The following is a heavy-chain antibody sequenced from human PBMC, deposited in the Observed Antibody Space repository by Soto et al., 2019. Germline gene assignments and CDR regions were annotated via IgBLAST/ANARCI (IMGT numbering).Heavy chain of an antibody. D-gene: IGHD6-13*01. CDR1: GFSLSSRGVG. CDR2: IYWDNYK. J-gene: IGHJ4*02. Sequence: QITLKESGPTLVKPTQTLTLTCTFSGFSLSSRGVGVGWIRQPPGKALEWLALIYWDNYKQYSPSLKNRFTITKDTSKNQVVLTMTKMEPVDTGTYYCARVMGSGTVGVFDYWGQGTLVTVSS. CDR3: ARVMGSGTVGVFDY. V-gene: IGHV2-5*02.